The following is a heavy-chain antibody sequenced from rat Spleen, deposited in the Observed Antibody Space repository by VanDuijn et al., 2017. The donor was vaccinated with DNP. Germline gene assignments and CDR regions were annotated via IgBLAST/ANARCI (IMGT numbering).Heavy chain of an antibody. Sequence: EVQLVESGGDLVQPGGSLKLSCVASGFTFSYYWMAWVRQVPGKGLEWIASITSRAGTTSYADSVKGRFTVSRDDAGNTLYLQMNSLRSEDTATYYCTRVGDLHDGGDGDALDAWGQGTSVTVSS. D-gene: IGHD1-12*02. CDR3: TRVGDLHDGGDGDALDA. V-gene: IGHV5-31*01. CDR1: GFTFSYYW. J-gene: IGHJ4*01. CDR2: ITSRAGTT.